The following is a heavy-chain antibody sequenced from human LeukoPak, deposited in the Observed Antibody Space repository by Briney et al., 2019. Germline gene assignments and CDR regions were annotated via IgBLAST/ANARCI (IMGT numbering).Heavy chain of an antibody. CDR2: MSSSGSPT. CDR3: ARLRIVVNVHWGFFDY. Sequence: VGSLRLSCVASGLDLSGHYMNWLRQAPGKGLEWVSGMSSSGSPTYYADSVKGRFTISRDNAKNSLFLQMNGLRAEDTAVYFCARLRIVVNVHWGFFDYWGQGAMVTVSS. CDR1: GLDLSGHY. J-gene: IGHJ4*02. D-gene: IGHD3-22*01. V-gene: IGHV3-48*04.